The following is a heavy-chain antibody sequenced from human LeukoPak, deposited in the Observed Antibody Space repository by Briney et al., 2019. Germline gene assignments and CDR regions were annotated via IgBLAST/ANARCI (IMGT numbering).Heavy chain of an antibody. CDR2: INYSGST. D-gene: IGHD5-18*01. J-gene: IGHJ4*02. Sequence: YVRCVREAPGRGLEGVGDINYSGSTNYNPSLKRRVTISADPSKIQFSRKLSSVTATDTAVYYCARARQGYSYGSPFGYWGQGTLVTVSS. V-gene: IGHV4-34*01. CDR1: Y. CDR3: ARARQGYSYGSPFGY.